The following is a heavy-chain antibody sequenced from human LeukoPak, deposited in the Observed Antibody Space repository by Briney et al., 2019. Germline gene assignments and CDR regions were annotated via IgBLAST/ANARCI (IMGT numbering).Heavy chain of an antibody. V-gene: IGHV4-39*07. J-gene: IGHJ4*02. D-gene: IGHD3-9*01. CDR1: GGSISSSSYY. CDR3: AKTKLDWLLFDF. Sequence: SETLSLTCTVSGGSISSSSYYWGWIRQPPGKGLEWIGSIYYSGSTYYNPSLKSRVTISVDTSKNQFYLRLTSVTAADTALYYCAKTKLDWLLFDFWGQGILVTVSS. CDR2: IYYSGST.